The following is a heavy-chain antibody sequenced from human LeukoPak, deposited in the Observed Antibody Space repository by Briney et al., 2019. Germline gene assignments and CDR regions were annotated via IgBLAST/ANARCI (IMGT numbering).Heavy chain of an antibody. CDR2: VYHAGSP. V-gene: IGHV4-4*02. CDR3: ARRGDYGDYRFDY. Sequence: SGTLSLTCAVSSGSISINNWWSWVRHPPGNGLEWVGEVYHAGSPNYIPSLKSRVTISIDEYKSQSSLKLTSVTAADTAVYYCARRGDYGDYRFDYWGQGTLVTVSS. J-gene: IGHJ4*02. CDR1: SGSISINNW. D-gene: IGHD4-17*01.